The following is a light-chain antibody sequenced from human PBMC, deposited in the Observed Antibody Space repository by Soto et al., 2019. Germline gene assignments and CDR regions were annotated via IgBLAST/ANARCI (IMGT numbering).Light chain of an antibody. CDR2: GAS. Sequence: EIVMTQSPATLSVSPGERATLSCRASQSVNSNLAWYQQKAGQSPRLLIYGASTRATDIPARFSGSGSGTEFTLTISSLQPEDFAMYYCQQYNTWPPLTFGGGTKVDIK. CDR3: QQYNTWPPLT. V-gene: IGKV3-15*01. CDR1: QSVNSN. J-gene: IGKJ4*01.